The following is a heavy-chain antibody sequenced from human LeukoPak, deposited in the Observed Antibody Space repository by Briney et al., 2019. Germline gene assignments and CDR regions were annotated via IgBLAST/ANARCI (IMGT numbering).Heavy chain of an antibody. CDR3: ASSLDSSGWYFGVY. CDR2: IYTSGST. V-gene: IGHV4-4*07. Sequence: PSETLSLTCTVSGGSISSYYWSWIRQPAGKGLEWIGRIYTSGSTNYNPSLKSRVTMSVDTSKNQFSLKLSSVTAADTAVYYCASSLDSSGWYFGVYWGQGTLVTVSS. J-gene: IGHJ4*02. D-gene: IGHD6-19*01. CDR1: GGSISSYY.